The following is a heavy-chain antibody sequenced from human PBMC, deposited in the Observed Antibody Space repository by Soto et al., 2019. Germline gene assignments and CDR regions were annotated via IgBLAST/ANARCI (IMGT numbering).Heavy chain of an antibody. Sequence: QVQLVQSGAEVKEPGSSVRVSCKASGGTFDNFIMNWVRQTPGQGLEWMGGIVPMLGTPTYAEKFKGRVTISATGSTSTMYMEVTSLRSEDTAIYYCARNGTYSSSLSQYSGMDVWGQGTTVTFS. CDR1: GGTFDNFI. D-gene: IGHD1-26*01. V-gene: IGHV1-69*01. CDR3: ARNGTYSSSLSQYSGMDV. J-gene: IGHJ6*02. CDR2: IVPMLGTP.